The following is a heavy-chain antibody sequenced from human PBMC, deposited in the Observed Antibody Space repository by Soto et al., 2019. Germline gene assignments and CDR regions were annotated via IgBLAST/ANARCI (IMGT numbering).Heavy chain of an antibody. Sequence: SETLSLTCTVSGGSISSYYWSWIRQPPGKGLEWIGYIYYSGSTNYNPSLKSRVTISVDTSKNQFSLKLSSVTAADTAVYYCARSGEYSSWFDPWGQGTLVTVSS. V-gene: IGHV4-59*12. J-gene: IGHJ5*02. CDR2: IYYSGST. D-gene: IGHD6-6*01. CDR3: ARSGEYSSWFDP. CDR1: GGSISSYY.